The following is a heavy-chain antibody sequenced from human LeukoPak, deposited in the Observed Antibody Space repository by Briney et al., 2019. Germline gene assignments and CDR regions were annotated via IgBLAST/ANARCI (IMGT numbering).Heavy chain of an antibody. CDR1: GGSISSDDYY. J-gene: IGHJ4*02. CDR2: IYYSGST. V-gene: IGHV4-30-4*01. CDR3: ARHRAGYHLDW. D-gene: IGHD3-9*01. Sequence: SETLSLTCTVPGGSISSDDYYWSWIRQPPGKGLEWIGYIYYSGSTYYNPSLKSRVTISVDTSKNHFSLKLNSVTAADTAVYYCARHRAGYHLDWWGQGTLVTVSS.